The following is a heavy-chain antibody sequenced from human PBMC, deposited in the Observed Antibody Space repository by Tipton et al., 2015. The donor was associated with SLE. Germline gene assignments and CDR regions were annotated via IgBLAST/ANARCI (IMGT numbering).Heavy chain of an antibody. J-gene: IGHJ5*02. CDR3: VRIPNSAGWPNWLDP. Sequence: SLRLSCAASGFSFTTYTINWVRQTPGRGLEWVSSISGTSDTNYADSVKGRFTISRDNAKKSLYLQMNSLRVEDTGAYYCVRIPNSAGWPNWLDPWGLGTLVTVSS. CDR1: GFSFTTYT. CDR2: ISGTSDT. D-gene: IGHD1-26*01. V-gene: IGHV3-21*03.